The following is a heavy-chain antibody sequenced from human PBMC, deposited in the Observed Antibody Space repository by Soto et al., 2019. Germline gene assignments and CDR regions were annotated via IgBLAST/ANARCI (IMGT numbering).Heavy chain of an antibody. J-gene: IGHJ6*02. CDR2: IYHGGSP. D-gene: IGHD6-19*01. Sequence: LDTLALTSAVYGVKFSCHYWSLLRQPPGKGLEWIGEIYHGGSPYFSPSLKSRVTISIDTSKNQFSLHLRSVTAADTAVYYCARRRSDSSGWGVRYYYAMDVWGQGTTVTVSS. CDR1: GVKFSCHY. CDR3: ARRRSDSSGWGVRYYYAMDV. V-gene: IGHV4-34*01.